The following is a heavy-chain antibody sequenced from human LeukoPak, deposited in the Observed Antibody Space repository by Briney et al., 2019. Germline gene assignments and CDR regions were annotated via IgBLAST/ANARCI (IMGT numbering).Heavy chain of an antibody. J-gene: IGHJ2*01. CDR1: GDGVSSSSAA. CDR2: TYYRSKWSN. D-gene: IGHD2-15*01. V-gene: IGHV6-1*01. CDR3: ARAPIGGWYFDL. Sequence: SQTLSLTCAISGDGVSSSSAAWNWIRQSPSRGLEWLGRTYYRSKWSNDYAVSVKSRITINPDTSQNQFSLQLNSLTPEDTAVYYCARAPIGGWYFDLWGRGTLVTVSS.